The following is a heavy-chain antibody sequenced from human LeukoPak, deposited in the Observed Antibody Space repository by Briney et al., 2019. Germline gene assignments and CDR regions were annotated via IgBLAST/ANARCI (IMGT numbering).Heavy chain of an antibody. CDR1: GGSFSGYY. Sequence: PSETPSLTCAVYGGSFSGYYWSWIRQPPGKGLEWIGEIDHSGSTKYNPSLKSRVTISVDTSKNQFSLKLSSVTAADTAVYYCARKRFPDYYYDYGMDVWGQGTTVTVSS. CDR2: IDHSGST. CDR3: ARKRFPDYYYDYGMDV. J-gene: IGHJ6*02. V-gene: IGHV4-34*01. D-gene: IGHD3-3*01.